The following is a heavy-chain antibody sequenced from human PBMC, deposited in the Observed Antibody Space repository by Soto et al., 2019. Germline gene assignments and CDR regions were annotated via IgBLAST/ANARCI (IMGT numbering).Heavy chain of an antibody. D-gene: IGHD2-21*02. J-gene: IGHJ6*02. Sequence: GGSLRLSCAASGFTFSSYAMSWVRQAPGKGLEWVSAISGSGGSTYYADSVKGRFTISRDNSKNTLYLQMNSLRAEDTAVYYCVIDPKAYCGGDCYSYYYYGMDVWGQGTTVTVSS. CDR3: VIDPKAYCGGDCYSYYYYGMDV. CDR2: ISGSGGST. CDR1: GFTFSSYA. V-gene: IGHV3-23*01.